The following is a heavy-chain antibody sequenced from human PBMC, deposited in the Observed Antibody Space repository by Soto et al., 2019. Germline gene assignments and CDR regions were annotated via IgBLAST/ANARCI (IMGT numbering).Heavy chain of an antibody. CDR2: ISYDGSNK. CDR1: GFTFSSYG. V-gene: IGHV3-30*18. J-gene: IGHJ4*02. Sequence: QVQLVESGGGVVQPGRSLRLSCAASGFTFSSYGMHWVRQAPGKGLEWVAVISYDGSNKYYADSVKGRFTISRDNSKNTLYLQMNSLRAEDTAVYYCAKDLGATNFWGQGTLVTVSS. CDR3: AKDLGATNF. D-gene: IGHD1-26*01.